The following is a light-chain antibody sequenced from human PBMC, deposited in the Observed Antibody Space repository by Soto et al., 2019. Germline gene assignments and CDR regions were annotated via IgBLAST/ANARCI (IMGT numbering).Light chain of an antibody. V-gene: IGLV1-47*01. Sequence: QSVLTQPPSASGTPGQRVTISCSGSSSKIGSNYVYWYQQLPGTAPKLLIYRNNQRPSGVPDRFSGSKSRTSASLAISGLRSEDVADYYCAAWDDSLSAVYVFGTGTKVTVL. CDR1: SSKIGSNY. J-gene: IGLJ1*01. CDR3: AAWDDSLSAVYV. CDR2: RNN.